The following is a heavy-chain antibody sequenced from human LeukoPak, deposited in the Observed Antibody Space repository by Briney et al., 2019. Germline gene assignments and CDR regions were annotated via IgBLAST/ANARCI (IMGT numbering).Heavy chain of an antibody. CDR3: ASYLAIVVVWY. CDR2: IYYSGST. CDR1: GGSISSSSYY. J-gene: IGHJ4*02. D-gene: IGHD3-22*01. V-gene: IGHV4-39*01. Sequence: SETLSLTCTVSGGSISSSSYYWGWIRQPPGKGLEWIGSIYYSGSTYYNPSLKSRVTISVDTSKNQFSLKLSSVTAADTAVYYCASYLAIVVVWYWGQGTLVTVSS.